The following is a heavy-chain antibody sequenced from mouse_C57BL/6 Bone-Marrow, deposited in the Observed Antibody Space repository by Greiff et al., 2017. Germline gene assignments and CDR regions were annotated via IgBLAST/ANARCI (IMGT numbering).Heavy chain of an antibody. D-gene: IGHD2-4*01. J-gene: IGHJ3*01. CDR1: GYTFTSYT. CDR2: INPSSGYT. CDR3: ARENDYPFAY. Sequence: VQLVESGAELARPGASVKMSCKASGYTFTSYTMHWVKQRPGQGLEWIGYINPSSGYTKYNQKFKDKATLTADKSSSTAYMQLSSLTSEDSAVYYCARENDYPFAYWGQGTLVTVSA. V-gene: IGHV1-4*01.